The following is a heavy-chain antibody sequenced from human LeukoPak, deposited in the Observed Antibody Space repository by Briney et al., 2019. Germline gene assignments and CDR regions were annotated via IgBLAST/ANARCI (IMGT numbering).Heavy chain of an antibody. D-gene: IGHD6-6*01. CDR2: IIPMFGTV. J-gene: IGHJ6*03. Sequence: SVKVSXKASGDTLSSRGFSWVRQAPGQGLEWMGGIIPMFGTVTYAQNFQGRVTITADESTSTAYMDLSSLRSEDTAVYYCARVVSIGQPPYFYYLDVWGKGTTVTVSS. CDR1: GDTLSSRG. V-gene: IGHV1-69*13. CDR3: ARVVSIGQPPYFYYLDV.